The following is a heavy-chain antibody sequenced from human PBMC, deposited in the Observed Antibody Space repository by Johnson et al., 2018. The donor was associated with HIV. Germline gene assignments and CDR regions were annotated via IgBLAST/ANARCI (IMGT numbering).Heavy chain of an antibody. J-gene: IGHJ3*02. Sequence: VQLVESGGGVVQPGVSLRLSCAASGFTFSSYWMHWVRQAPGKGLVWVSRINSDGSSTSYADSVKGRFTISRDNAKNTLYLQMNSLRAEDTAVYYCARGPLLWRAFDIWGQGTMVSVSS. CDR2: INSDGSST. V-gene: IGHV3-74*02. CDR1: GFTFSSYW. CDR3: ARGPLLWRAFDI. D-gene: IGHD3-10*01.